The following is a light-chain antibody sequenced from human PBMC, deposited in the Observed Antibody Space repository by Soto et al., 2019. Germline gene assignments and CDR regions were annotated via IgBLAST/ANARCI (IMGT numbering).Light chain of an antibody. J-gene: IGKJ1*01. CDR2: GAS. CDR3: QQYNNWPWT. CDR1: QSVSSSY. V-gene: IGKV3-15*01. Sequence: EIVLTQSPGTLSLSPGERATLSCRASQSVSSSYLAWYQQKPGQPPRLLIYGASTRATGIPARFSGSGSGTEFTLTIGSLQSVDFAVYSCQQYNNWPWTFGQGTKVDNK.